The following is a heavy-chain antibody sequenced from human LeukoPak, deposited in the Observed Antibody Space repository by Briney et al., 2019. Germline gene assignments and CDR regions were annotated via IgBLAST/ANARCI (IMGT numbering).Heavy chain of an antibody. J-gene: IGHJ4*02. CDR1: GFTFRSYG. CDR3: ARVAGEGYFDY. D-gene: IGHD7-27*01. CDR2: IRHDGSSK. Sequence: SGGSLRLSCEASGFTFRSYGMHWVRQAPGKGLEWVAFIRHDGSSKYYADSVKGRFTISRDNAKNSLYLQMNSLRAKDTAVYYCARVAGEGYFDYWGQGTLVTVSS. V-gene: IGHV3-30*02.